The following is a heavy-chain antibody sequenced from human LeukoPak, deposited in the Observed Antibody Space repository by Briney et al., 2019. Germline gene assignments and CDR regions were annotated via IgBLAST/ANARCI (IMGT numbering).Heavy chain of an antibody. J-gene: IGHJ4*02. CDR3: AKVLGLWFGELLYALDY. D-gene: IGHD3-10*01. Sequence: SGGSLRLSCAGSGFTFRSYSINWVRQAPGKGLEWVANINQNGNEKYYIDSVKGRLIISRDNAQNSVYLQLNSLRADDTAVYYCAKVLGLWFGELLYALDYWGQGTLVTVSS. CDR2: INQNGNEK. CDR1: GFTFRSYS. V-gene: IGHV3-7*03.